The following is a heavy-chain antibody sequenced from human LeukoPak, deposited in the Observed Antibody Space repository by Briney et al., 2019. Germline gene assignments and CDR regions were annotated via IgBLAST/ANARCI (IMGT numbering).Heavy chain of an antibody. CDR3: ATDLVLFEPRPRFDY. CDR1: GYTFTGYY. Sequence: VASVKVSCKASGYTFTGYYMHWVRQAPGKGLEWMGGFDPEDGETSYAQKFQGRVTMTEDTSTDTAYMELSSLRSEDTAVYYCATDLVLFEPRPRFDYWGQGTLVTISS. D-gene: IGHD6-6*01. CDR2: FDPEDGET. V-gene: IGHV1-24*01. J-gene: IGHJ4*02.